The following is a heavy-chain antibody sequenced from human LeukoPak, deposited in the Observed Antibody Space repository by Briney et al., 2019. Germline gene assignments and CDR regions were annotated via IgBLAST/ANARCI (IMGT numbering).Heavy chain of an antibody. CDR2: VYHSGTT. Sequence: KPSETLSLTCTVSGGSISSYYWSWIRQPPGKGLEWIGYVYHSGTTNYNPSLESRVTISLDTSKNQFSLKLSSVTAADTAVYYCARFPCTSTSCYKSGVLDVWGKGTTVTVSS. CDR3: ARFPCTSTSCYKSGVLDV. D-gene: IGHD2-2*02. J-gene: IGHJ6*04. V-gene: IGHV4-59*01. CDR1: GGSISSYY.